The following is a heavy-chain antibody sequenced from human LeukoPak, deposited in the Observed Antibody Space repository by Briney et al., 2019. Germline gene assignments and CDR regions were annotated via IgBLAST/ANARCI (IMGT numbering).Heavy chain of an antibody. J-gene: IGHJ5*02. V-gene: IGHV1-18*01. CDR3: ARTPYYDYVWGSYRTNWFDP. CDR2: ISAYNGNT. D-gene: IGHD3-16*02. Sequence: ASVKVSCKASGYTFTSYGISWVRQAPGQGLEWMGWISAYNGNTNYAQKLQGRVTMTTDTSTSTAYMELRSLRSDDTAVYYCARTPYYDYVWGSYRTNWFDPWGQGTLVTVSS. CDR1: GYTFTSYG.